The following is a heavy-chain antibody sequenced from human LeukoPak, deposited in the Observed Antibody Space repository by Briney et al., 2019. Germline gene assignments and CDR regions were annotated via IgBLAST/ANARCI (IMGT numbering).Heavy chain of an antibody. CDR2: IYDTGTT. J-gene: IGHJ4*02. CDR3: AGIWYSSGYYFDY. D-gene: IGHD6-19*01. Sequence: SETLSLTCTVSGDSISSHYWSWIRQPPGKGLEWIAYIYDTGTTVSNPSLKRRVSISLDRSKKEFSLQLTSVTAADTAVYYCAGIWYSSGYYFDYWGQGTLVTVSS. CDR1: GDSISSHY. V-gene: IGHV4-59*11.